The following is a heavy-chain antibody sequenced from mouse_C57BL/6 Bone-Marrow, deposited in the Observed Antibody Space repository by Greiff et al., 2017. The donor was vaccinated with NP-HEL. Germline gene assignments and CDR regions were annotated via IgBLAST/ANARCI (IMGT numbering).Heavy chain of an antibody. CDR2: ISNGGGST. Sequence: EVKLMESGGGLVQPGGSLKLSCAASGFTFSDYYMYWVRQTPEKRLEWVAYISNGGGSTYYLDTVKGRFTISRDNAKNTLYLQMSRLKSEDTAMYYCARQPDYYGSSHWYFDVWGTGTTVTVSS. V-gene: IGHV5-12*01. D-gene: IGHD1-1*01. CDR3: ARQPDYYGSSHWYFDV. J-gene: IGHJ1*03. CDR1: GFTFSDYY.